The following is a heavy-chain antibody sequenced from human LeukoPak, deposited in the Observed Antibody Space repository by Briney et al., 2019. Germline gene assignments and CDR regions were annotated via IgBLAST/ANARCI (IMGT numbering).Heavy chain of an antibody. J-gene: IGHJ4*02. Sequence: GGSLRLSCEASGLTFSNYWMHWVRQAPGKGLMWVSQISTDGSQTFYADSVKGRFTISRDNAKNTLFLQMDSLRPEDTAVYYCVRSLRSADFWGQGTLVTVSS. CDR3: VRSLRSADF. V-gene: IGHV3-74*01. CDR2: ISTDGSQT. CDR1: GLTFSNYW.